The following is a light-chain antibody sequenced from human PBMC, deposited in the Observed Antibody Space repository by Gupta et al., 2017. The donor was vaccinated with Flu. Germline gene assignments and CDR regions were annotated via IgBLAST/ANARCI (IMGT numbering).Light chain of an antibody. CDR1: SSDVGSYNL. J-gene: IGLJ3*02. Sequence: QSALTPPASVSGSPGPSITISCTGTSSDVGSYNLVSWYHQHPGKAPKLMIYEGSKRPSGVSNRFSGSKSGNTASLTISGLQAEDEADYYCCSYAGSSTFGFGGGTKLTVL. V-gene: IGLV2-23*03. CDR2: EGS. CDR3: CSYAGSSTFG.